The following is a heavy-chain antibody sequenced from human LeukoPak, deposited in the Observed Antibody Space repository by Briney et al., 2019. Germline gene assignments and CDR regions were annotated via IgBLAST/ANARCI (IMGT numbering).Heavy chain of an antibody. J-gene: IGHJ4*02. Sequence: PGGSLRLSCAASGFTFSSYVMNWVRQAPGKGLEWVSGISDSGGSTYYADSVKGRFTVSRDNSKNTLYLQMNSLRAEDTAVYYCARGTTIYYYDSSGYYPHDYWGQGTLVTVSS. CDR2: ISDSGGST. CDR3: ARGTTIYYYDSSGYYPHDY. D-gene: IGHD3-22*01. CDR1: GFTFSSYV. V-gene: IGHV3-23*01.